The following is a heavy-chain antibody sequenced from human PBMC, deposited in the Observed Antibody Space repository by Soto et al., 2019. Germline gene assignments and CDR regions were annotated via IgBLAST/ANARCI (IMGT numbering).Heavy chain of an antibody. J-gene: IGHJ4*02. V-gene: IGHV3-33*01. CDR3: ARDAGFWSGLDY. D-gene: IGHD3-3*01. CDR2: IWYDGSNK. Sequence: QVQLVESGGGVVQPGRSLRLSCAASGFTFSSYGMHWVRQAPGKGLEWVAVIWYDGSNKYYADSVKGRFTISRDNSKNTLYLQMHSLRAEDTAVYYCARDAGFWSGLDYWGQGTLVTVSS. CDR1: GFTFSSYG.